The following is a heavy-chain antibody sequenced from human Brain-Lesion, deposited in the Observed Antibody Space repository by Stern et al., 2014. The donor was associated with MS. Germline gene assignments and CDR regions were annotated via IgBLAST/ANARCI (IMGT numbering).Heavy chain of an antibody. D-gene: IGHD4-17*01. Sequence: QVQLVQSGAEVKKPGSSVKVSCQASGNTFTNRYLHWVRQAPGPALERLGCITPVTGNTNYAQNFQDRVTITMDRSMSTAYMDLSSLRSDDTAIYFCAEGGSYGFVYWGQGTLVTVSS. CDR2: ITPVTGNT. V-gene: IGHV1-45*02. CDR1: GNTFTNRY. CDR3: AEGGSYGFVY. J-gene: IGHJ4*02.